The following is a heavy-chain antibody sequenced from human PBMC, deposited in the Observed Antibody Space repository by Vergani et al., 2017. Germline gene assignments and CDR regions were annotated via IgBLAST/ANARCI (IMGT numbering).Heavy chain of an antibody. Sequence: QVQLPESGPGLVKPSQTLSLTCTVSGGSISSGSYYWSWIRQPAGKGLEWIGRIYTSGSTNYNPSLKSRVTISVDTSKNQFSLKLSSVTAADTAVYYCARDRGRGYYYGSGTDFDLWGRGTLVTVSS. CDR3: ARDRGRGYYYGSGTDFDL. D-gene: IGHD3-10*01. CDR1: GGSISSGSYY. CDR2: IYTSGST. J-gene: IGHJ2*01. V-gene: IGHV4-61*02.